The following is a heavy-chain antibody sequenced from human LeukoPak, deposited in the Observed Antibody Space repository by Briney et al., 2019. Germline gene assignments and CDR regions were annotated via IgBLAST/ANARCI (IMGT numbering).Heavy chain of an antibody. CDR2: ISSSSSTI. Sequence: PGGSLRLSCAASGFTFSSYSMNWVRQAPGKGLEWVSYISSSSSTIYYADSVKGRFTISRDNAKNSLYLQMNNLRAEDTAVYYCSRLSAMLRGPEPFYYFEYWGQGILVTVSS. D-gene: IGHD3-10*01. J-gene: IGHJ4*02. V-gene: IGHV3-48*01. CDR1: GFTFSSYS. CDR3: SRLSAMLRGPEPFYYFEY.